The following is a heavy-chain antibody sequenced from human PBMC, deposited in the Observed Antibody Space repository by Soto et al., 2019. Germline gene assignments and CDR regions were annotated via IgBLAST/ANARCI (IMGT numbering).Heavy chain of an antibody. D-gene: IGHD5-12*01. CDR1: GFDFRIYE. Sequence: PGGSLRLSCEASGFDFRIYEMNWVRQAPGKGLEWLSYIGSTGSTIYYADSVKGRFTISRDDGKNSVYLQMNTLRAEDTAVYYCARRGYSGYDWGWYFDFWGQGTPVTV. J-gene: IGHJ4*02. CDR2: IGSTGSTI. V-gene: IGHV3-48*03. CDR3: ARRGYSGYDWGWYFDF.